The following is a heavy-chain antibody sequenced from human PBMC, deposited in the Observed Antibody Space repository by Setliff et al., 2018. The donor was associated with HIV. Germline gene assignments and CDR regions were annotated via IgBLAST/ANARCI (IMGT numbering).Heavy chain of an antibody. V-gene: IGHV4-39*01. D-gene: IGHD2-2*01. J-gene: IGHJ4*02. CDR2: IFYSGST. Sequence: TLSLPCTVSGGSISRSRNYWGWIRQPPGKGLEWIGSIFYSGSTYYNPSLKSRPTISVDTSKNQFSLKLNSVTAADTAVYYCARLAIPAATTDYWGQGTLVTVSS. CDR3: ARLAIPAATTDY. CDR1: GGSISRSRNY.